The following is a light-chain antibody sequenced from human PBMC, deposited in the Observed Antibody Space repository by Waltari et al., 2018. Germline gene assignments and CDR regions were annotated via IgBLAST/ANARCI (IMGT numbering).Light chain of an antibody. V-gene: IGKV3-15*01. CDR2: DAS. CDR1: EKIADN. Sequence: EKVLTQSPATLSVSPGEEVTLSCRASEKIADNLAWYQQRPGQAPRLLIYDASTRASDIQARFSGSGSGTEFTVTISSLQPEDIAVYYCQQYNDKYSFGQGTKLGI. CDR3: QQYNDKYS. J-gene: IGKJ2*03.